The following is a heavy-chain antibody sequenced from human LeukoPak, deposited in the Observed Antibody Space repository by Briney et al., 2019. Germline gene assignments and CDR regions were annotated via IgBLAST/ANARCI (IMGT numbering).Heavy chain of an antibody. J-gene: IGHJ4*02. Sequence: SETLSLTCTVSGGSISSYYWSWIRQPPGKGLEWIGHIYYSGSTKYNPSLKSRVTISLDTSKKQFSLKLNSVTAADTAVYYCARGNRHFDNWGQGTMVTVSS. CDR1: GGSISSYY. CDR3: ARGNRHFDN. D-gene: IGHD2/OR15-2a*01. V-gene: IGHV4-59*01. CDR2: IYYSGST.